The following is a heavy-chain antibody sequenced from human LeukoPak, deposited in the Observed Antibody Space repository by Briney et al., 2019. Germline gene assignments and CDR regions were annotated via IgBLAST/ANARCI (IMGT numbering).Heavy chain of an antibody. Sequence: SETLSLTCTVSGGSISSSHYYWGWIRQPPGKGLEWIGSIYYSGNTYYNPSLKSRVTISVDTSKNQFSLKLSSVTAADTAVYYCARLSDYDYVWGSYRFFDYWGQGTLVTVSS. V-gene: IGHV4-39*01. J-gene: IGHJ4*02. CDR3: ARLSDYDYVWGSYRFFDY. CDR1: GGSISSSHYY. CDR2: IYYSGNT. D-gene: IGHD3-16*02.